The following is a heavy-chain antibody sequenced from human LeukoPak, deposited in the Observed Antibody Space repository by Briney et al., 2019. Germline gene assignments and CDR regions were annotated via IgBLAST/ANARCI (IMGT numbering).Heavy chain of an antibody. Sequence: PGGSLRLSCAASGFTFSSYGMHWVRQAPGKGLEWVAVISYDGSNKYYADSVKGRFTISRDNSKNTLYLQMNSLRAEDTAVYYCAKDGGRSTLRFLDPGYFDYWGQGTLVTVSS. CDR1: GFTFSSYG. V-gene: IGHV3-30*18. D-gene: IGHD3-3*01. CDR3: AKDGGRSTLRFLDPGYFDY. CDR2: ISYDGSNK. J-gene: IGHJ4*02.